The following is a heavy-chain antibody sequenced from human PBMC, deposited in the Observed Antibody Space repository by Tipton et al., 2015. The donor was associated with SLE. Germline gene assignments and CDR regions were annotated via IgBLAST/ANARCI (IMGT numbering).Heavy chain of an antibody. Sequence: SLRLSCAASGFRIRDYWMYWVRQAPGKGLVWVSRLNSDETSTGYADFVKGRFTISRDNGKNTAYLQMNSLRAEDTAVYYCARARSGVGSGFDIWGRGTKVTVSS. CDR2: LNSDETST. CDR1: GFRIRDYW. J-gene: IGHJ3*02. V-gene: IGHV3-74*01. CDR3: ARARSGVGSGFDI. D-gene: IGHD3-10*01.